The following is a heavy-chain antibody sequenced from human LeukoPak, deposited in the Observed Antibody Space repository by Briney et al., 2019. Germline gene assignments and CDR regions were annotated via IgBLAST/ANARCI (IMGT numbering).Heavy chain of an antibody. D-gene: IGHD3-10*01. CDR3: AREAMVRGAPWFDP. V-gene: IGHV3-21*01. CDR2: ISSSSSYI. CDR1: GFTFSSYS. Sequence: PGGSLRLSCAASGFTFSSYSMNWVRQAPGKGLEWVSSISSSSSYIYYADSVKGRFTISRDNAKNSLYLQMNSLRAEDTAVYYCAREAMVRGAPWFDPWGQGTLVTVSS. J-gene: IGHJ5*02.